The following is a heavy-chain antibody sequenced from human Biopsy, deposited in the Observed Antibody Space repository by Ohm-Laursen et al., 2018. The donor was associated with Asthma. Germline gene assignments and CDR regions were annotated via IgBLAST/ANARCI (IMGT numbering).Heavy chain of an antibody. CDR1: GITLSSFS. CDR3: AKEVFPGWELRRGPEN. Sequence: SLRLSCAASGITLSSFSMNWVRQAPGRGLEWVSYISSSSSPIYYADSVKGRFTISRDNAKNSLFLQMNSLRAEDTAVYYCAKEVFPGWELRRGPENWGQGTLVTVSS. V-gene: IGHV3-48*01. J-gene: IGHJ4*02. CDR2: ISSSSSPI. D-gene: IGHD1-26*01.